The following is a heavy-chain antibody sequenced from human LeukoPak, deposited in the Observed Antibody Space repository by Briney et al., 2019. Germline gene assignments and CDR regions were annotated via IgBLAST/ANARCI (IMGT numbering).Heavy chain of an antibody. CDR1: GFSVSNYY. Sequence: GGSLRLSCAASGFSVSNYYMSWVRQAPGKGLEWVSVIYSGGNTYYTDSVRGRFTISRDNSKNTLYVQMNSLRDEDTAVYYCAKDQRWESPHYLDSWGQGTLVTVSS. CDR3: AKDQRWESPHYLDS. D-gene: IGHD1-26*01. CDR2: IYSGGNT. J-gene: IGHJ4*02. V-gene: IGHV3-53*01.